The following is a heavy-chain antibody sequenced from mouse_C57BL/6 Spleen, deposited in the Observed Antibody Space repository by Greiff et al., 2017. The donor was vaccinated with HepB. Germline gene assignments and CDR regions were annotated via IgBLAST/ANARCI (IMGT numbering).Heavy chain of an antibody. CDR1: GYSFTSYY. J-gene: IGHJ2*01. V-gene: IGHV1-66*01. D-gene: IGHD2-4*01. Sequence: VQLQQSGPELVKPGASVKISCKASGYSFTSYYIHWVKQRPGQGLEWIGWVYPGSGNTKYNEKFKGKATLTADTSSSTAYMQLSSLTSEDSAVYYCASPYDYEDYFDYWGQGTTLTVSS. CDR2: VYPGSGNT. CDR3: ASPYDYEDYFDY.